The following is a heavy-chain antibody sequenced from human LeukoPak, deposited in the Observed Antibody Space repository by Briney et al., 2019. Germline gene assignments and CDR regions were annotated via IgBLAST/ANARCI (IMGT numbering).Heavy chain of an antibody. D-gene: IGHD3-22*01. Sequence: SETLSLTCAVYGGSFSGYYWSWIRQPPGKGLEWIGEINHSGSTNYNPSLKSRVTISVGTSKNQFSLKLSSVTAADTAVYYCARGARYYDSSGYYPYYYGMDVWGQGTTVTVSS. J-gene: IGHJ6*02. V-gene: IGHV4-34*01. CDR2: INHSGST. CDR3: ARGARYYDSSGYYPYYYGMDV. CDR1: GGSFSGYY.